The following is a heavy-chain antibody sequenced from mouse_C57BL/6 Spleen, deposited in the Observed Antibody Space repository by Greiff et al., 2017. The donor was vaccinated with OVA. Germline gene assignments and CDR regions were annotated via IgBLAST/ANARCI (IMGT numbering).Heavy chain of an antibody. V-gene: IGHV5-4*01. J-gene: IGHJ2*01. D-gene: IGHD1-1*01. CDR3: ARDMDYDSSYGY. CDR2: ISDGGSYT. CDR1: GFTFSSYA. Sequence: EVQLVESGGGLVKPGGSLKLSCAASGFTFSSYAMSWVRQTPEKRLEWVATISDGGSYTYYPDNVKGRFTISRDNAKNNLYLQMSHLKSEDTAMYYCARDMDYDSSYGYWGQGTTLTVSS.